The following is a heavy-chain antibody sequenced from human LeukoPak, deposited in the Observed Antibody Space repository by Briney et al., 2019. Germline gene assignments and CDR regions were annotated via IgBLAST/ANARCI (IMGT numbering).Heavy chain of an antibody. CDR1: GFTVNSDF. CDR3: SKGRGGV. V-gene: IGHV3-66*01. CDR2: ISAEGYT. J-gene: IGHJ6*02. Sequence: GGSPRLSCVGSGFTVNSDFMGWVRQAPGKGLQWLSLISAEGYTYYADSVKGRFTISRDSSKNALYLQMNSLRVEDTALYYCSKGRGGVWGQGTTVTVSS. D-gene: IGHD3-10*01.